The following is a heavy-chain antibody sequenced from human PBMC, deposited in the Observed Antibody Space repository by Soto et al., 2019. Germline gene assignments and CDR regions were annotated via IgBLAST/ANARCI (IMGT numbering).Heavy chain of an antibody. D-gene: IGHD4-4*01. CDR2: ISSNRGST. CDR1: GFTFSSYA. Sequence: GGSLRLSCAASGFTFSSYAMHWVRQAPGKGLEYVSAISSNRGSTYYANSVKGRFTISRDNSKNTLYLQMGSLRAEDMAVYYCARDQGYSNYFYFDYWGQGTLVTVSS. CDR3: ARDQGYSNYFYFDY. J-gene: IGHJ4*02. V-gene: IGHV3-64*01.